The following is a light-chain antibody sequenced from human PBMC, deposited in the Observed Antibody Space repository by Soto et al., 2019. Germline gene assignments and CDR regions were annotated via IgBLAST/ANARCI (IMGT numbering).Light chain of an antibody. V-gene: IGKV3-11*01. J-gene: IGKJ4*01. CDR3: QQRYNWPLT. CDR1: QSVSRY. CDR2: DAS. Sequence: EIVLTQSPATLSLSPGERAALSCRASQSVSRYLAWYQHKPGQAPRLLIYDASNRATGIPARFSGSGSETDFTLTISSLEPEDFAVYYCQQRYNWPLTFGGGTKVDI.